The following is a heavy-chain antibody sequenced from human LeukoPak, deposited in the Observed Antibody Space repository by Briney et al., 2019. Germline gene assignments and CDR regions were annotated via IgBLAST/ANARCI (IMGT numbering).Heavy chain of an antibody. CDR1: GYTFTSYG. Sequence: ASVKVSCKASGYTFTSYGISWVRQAPGQGLEWMGWISAYNGNTNYAQKFQGRVTITADESTSTAYMELSSLRSEDTAVYYCATLVDYGDYVSDYWGQGTLVTVSS. V-gene: IGHV1-18*01. D-gene: IGHD4-17*01. J-gene: IGHJ4*02. CDR2: ISAYNGNT. CDR3: ATLVDYGDYVSDY.